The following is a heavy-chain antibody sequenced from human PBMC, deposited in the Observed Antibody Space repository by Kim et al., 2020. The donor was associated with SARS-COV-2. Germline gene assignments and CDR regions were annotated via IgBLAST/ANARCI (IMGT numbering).Heavy chain of an antibody. V-gene: IGHV1-69*01. D-gene: IGHD1-1*01. CDR3: ALDWNDVGSFDY. J-gene: IGHJ4*02. Sequence: NYAQKFPGRVTITADESTSTAYMELSSLRSEDTAVYYCALDWNDVGSFDYWGQGTLVTVSS.